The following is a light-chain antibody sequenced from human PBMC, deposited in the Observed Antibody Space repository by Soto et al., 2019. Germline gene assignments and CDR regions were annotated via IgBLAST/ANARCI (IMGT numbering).Light chain of an antibody. CDR3: TSYTTSSTVV. J-gene: IGLJ2*01. V-gene: IGLV2-14*01. CDR2: EVT. Sequence: QSALTQPASVSGSPGQSITISCTGTSSDVGNYNYVSWYQQHPGKAPKLMIYEVTNRPSGVSNRFSDSKSGNTASLTISGLQAEDEADYYCTSYTTSSTVVFGGGTKLTVL. CDR1: SSDVGNYNY.